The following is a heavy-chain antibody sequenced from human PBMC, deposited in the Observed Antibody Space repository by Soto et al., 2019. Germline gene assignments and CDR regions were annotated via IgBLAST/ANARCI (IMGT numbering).Heavy chain of an antibody. CDR1: GGSISSGGYY. CDR2: IYYSGST. Sequence: QVQLQESGPGLVKPSQTLSLTCTVSGGSISSGGYYWSWIRQHPGKGLEWIGYIYYSGSTYYNPSRKSRVTISVDTSKNQFSLKLSSVTAADTAVYYCARADSSSWFDNWFDPWGQGTLVTVSS. D-gene: IGHD6-13*01. CDR3: ARADSSSWFDNWFDP. J-gene: IGHJ5*02. V-gene: IGHV4-31*03.